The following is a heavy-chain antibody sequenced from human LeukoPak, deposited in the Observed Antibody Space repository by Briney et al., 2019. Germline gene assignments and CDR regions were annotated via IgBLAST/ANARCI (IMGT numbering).Heavy chain of an antibody. Sequence: GASVEVSCKASGYTFTSYDINWVRQATGQGLEWMGWMNPNSGNTGYAQKFQGRVTMTRNTSISTAYMELSSLRSEDTAVYYCARGIRTKRYCSSTSCYGPDPWGQGTLVTVSS. J-gene: IGHJ5*02. CDR1: GYTFTSYD. D-gene: IGHD2-2*01. CDR3: ARGIRTKRYCSSTSCYGPDP. V-gene: IGHV1-8*01. CDR2: MNPNSGNT.